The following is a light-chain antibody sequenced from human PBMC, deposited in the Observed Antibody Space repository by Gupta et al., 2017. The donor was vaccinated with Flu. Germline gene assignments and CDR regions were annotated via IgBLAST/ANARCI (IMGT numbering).Light chain of an antibody. V-gene: IGKV1-39*01. CDR3: LQSYNSLRT. Sequence: DIQMTQSPSSLPASVGDRITITCRASQTISSYLNWYQQKPGKAPKLLIYAASSLQSGVPSRFSGYGSGTDFTLTITSLQPEDFATYYCLQSYNSLRTFGGGTKVEIK. J-gene: IGKJ4*01. CDR2: AAS. CDR1: QTISSY.